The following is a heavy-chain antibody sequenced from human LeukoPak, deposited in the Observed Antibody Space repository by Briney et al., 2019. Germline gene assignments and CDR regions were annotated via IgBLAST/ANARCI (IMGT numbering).Heavy chain of an antibody. Sequence: PSETLSLTCTVSGGSISSGGYYWSWIRQPPGKGLEWIGYIYHSGSTYYNPSLKSRVTISVDRSKNQFSLKLISVTAAGTAVYYCARVLVVVAATEYYMDVWGKGTTVTVSS. V-gene: IGHV4-30-2*01. J-gene: IGHJ6*03. D-gene: IGHD2-15*01. CDR1: GGSISSGGYY. CDR2: IYHSGST. CDR3: ARVLVVVAATEYYMDV.